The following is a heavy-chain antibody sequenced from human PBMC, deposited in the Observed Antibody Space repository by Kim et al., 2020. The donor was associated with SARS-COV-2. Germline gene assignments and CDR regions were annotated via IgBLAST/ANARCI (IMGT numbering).Heavy chain of an antibody. CDR2: IYYSGST. D-gene: IGHD6-13*01. Sequence: SETLSLTCTVSGGSISSSSYYWGWIRQPPGKGLEWIGSIYYSGSTYYNPSLKSRVTISVDTSKNQFSLKLSSVTAADTAVYYCARDGTLWQQLANAFDI. V-gene: IGHV4-39*07. CDR1: GGSISSSSYY. J-gene: IGHJ3*02. CDR3: ARDGTLWQQLANAFDI.